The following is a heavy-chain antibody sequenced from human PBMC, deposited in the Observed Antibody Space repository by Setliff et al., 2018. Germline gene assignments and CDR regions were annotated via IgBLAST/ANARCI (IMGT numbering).Heavy chain of an antibody. CDR1: GYTFTSYD. D-gene: IGHD3-16*02. CDR3: ARTMITFGGVIVHAFDI. V-gene: IGHV1-8*02. J-gene: IGHJ3*02. CDR2: MNPNSGNT. Sequence: ASVKVSCKASGYTFTSYDINWVRQATGQGLEWMGWMNPNSGNTGYAQKFQGRVTMTRNTSISTAYMELSSPRSEDTAVYYCARTMITFGGVIVHAFDIWGQGTMVTVSS.